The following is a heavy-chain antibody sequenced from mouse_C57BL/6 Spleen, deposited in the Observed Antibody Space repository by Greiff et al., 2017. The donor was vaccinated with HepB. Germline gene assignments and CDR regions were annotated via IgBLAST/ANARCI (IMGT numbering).Heavy chain of an antibody. CDR2: IDPENGDP. CDR1: GFNIKDDY. Sequence: EVQLQQSGAELVRPGASVKLSCTASGFNIKDDYMHWVKQRPEQGLEWIGWIDPENGDPEYASKFQGKATITADTSSNTAYLQLSSLTTEDTAVYYCTPRAGMDYWGQGTSVTVSS. J-gene: IGHJ4*01. CDR3: TPRAGMDY. D-gene: IGHD3-3*01. V-gene: IGHV14-4*01.